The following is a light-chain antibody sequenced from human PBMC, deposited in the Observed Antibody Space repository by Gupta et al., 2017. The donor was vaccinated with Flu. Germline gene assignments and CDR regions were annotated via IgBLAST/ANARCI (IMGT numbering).Light chain of an antibody. CDR3: QVWGESSDHYV. CDR2: DDI. Sequence: SYVLTQPPSVSVAPGQTARFSCGGSNIGSKSVHWYQQKPGQAPILVVFDDIDRPSGIPERFSGSNSGNTATLTISRVEAGDEADYYCQVWGESSDHYVFGPGTTVTVL. J-gene: IGLJ1*01. CDR1: NIGSKS. V-gene: IGLV3-21*02.